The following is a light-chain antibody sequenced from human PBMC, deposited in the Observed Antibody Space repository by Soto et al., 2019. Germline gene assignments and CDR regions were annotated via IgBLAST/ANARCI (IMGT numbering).Light chain of an antibody. CDR1: QSVSGTY. Sequence: EIVLTQSPGTLSLSPGDRATLSCRASQSVSGTYFSWFQQKPGQAPRLLIYGISSRSTGIPDRFSGRGSGTDITLTISRLEPEDFAVYYCQQYGSIPRTFGQGTRVEIK. CDR2: GIS. V-gene: IGKV3-20*01. J-gene: IGKJ1*01. CDR3: QQYGSIPRT.